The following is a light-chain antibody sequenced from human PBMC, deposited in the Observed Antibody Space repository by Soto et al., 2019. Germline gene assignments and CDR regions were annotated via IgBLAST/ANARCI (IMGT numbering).Light chain of an antibody. V-gene: IGKV3-15*01. J-gene: IGKJ1*01. CDR2: GAS. CDR1: QSVGSN. CDR3: EQCNIWPRA. Sequence: EIVMTQSPATLSVSPGERATLSCRASQSVGSNLAWYQQTPGQAPRLLISGASSRAYGIPARFSGSGSGAEFTLTIGSLQSEDFAVSYCEQCNIWPRAFGQGTKV.